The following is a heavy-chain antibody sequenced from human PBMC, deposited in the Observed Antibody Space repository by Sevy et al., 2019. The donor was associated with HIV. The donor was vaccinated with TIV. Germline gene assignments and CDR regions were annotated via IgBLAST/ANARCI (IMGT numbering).Heavy chain of an antibody. CDR1: GFTFSSYS. CDR3: ARDWTTVVTPLGY. CDR2: ISSSSSTI. Sequence: GGSLRLSCAASGFTFSSYSMNWVRQAPGKGLEWVSYISSSSSTIYYADSVKGRFTISRDNAKNSLYLQMNSLRAEDTAVHYCARDWTTVVTPLGYWGQGTLVTVSS. V-gene: IGHV3-48*01. D-gene: IGHD4-17*01. J-gene: IGHJ4*02.